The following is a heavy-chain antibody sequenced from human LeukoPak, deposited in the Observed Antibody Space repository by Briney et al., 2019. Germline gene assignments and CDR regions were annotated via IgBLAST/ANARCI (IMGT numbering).Heavy chain of an antibody. CDR3: VRDVGAVRGEVYFDY. CDR1: GFTFSSYW. J-gene: IGHJ4*02. CDR2: IQQDGSEI. Sequence: PGGSLRLSCVASGFTFSSYWMGWVRQAPGKGLEWVANIQQDGSEIFYVDSVRGRFTISRDDAKNSLYLQMNTLRAEDTAMYFCVRDVGAVRGEVYFDYWGQGTLVTVSS. V-gene: IGHV3-7*01. D-gene: IGHD3-10*01.